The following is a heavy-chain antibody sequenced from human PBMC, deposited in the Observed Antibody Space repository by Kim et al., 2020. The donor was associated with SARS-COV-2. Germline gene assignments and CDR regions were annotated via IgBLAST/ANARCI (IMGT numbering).Heavy chain of an antibody. V-gene: IGHV1-2*02. CDR3: ATQIKGSAAMPVYYYYYMDV. Sequence: ASVKVSCKASGYTFTGYYMHWVRQAPGQGLEWMGWINPNSGGTNYAQKFQGRVTMTRDTSISTAYMELSRLRSDDTAVYYCATQIKGSAAMPVYYYYYMDVWGKGTTVTVSS. J-gene: IGHJ6*03. CDR1: GYTFTGYY. D-gene: IGHD2-2*01. CDR2: INPNSGGT.